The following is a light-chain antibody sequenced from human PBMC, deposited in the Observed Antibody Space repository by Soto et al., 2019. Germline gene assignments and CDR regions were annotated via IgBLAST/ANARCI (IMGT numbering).Light chain of an antibody. V-gene: IGKV3-11*01. Sequence: EIVLTQSPGTLSLSPGERATLSCRASQSISSYLAWYQQRPGQAPRLLIYDASTRATGIPASFSGSGSETAVTLTISNLEAEDFAFYYCQPSGSWSFGGGTKVEIK. CDR3: QPSGSWS. J-gene: IGKJ4*01. CDR1: QSISSY. CDR2: DAS.